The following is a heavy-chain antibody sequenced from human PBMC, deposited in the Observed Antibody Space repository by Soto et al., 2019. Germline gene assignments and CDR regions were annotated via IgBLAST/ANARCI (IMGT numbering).Heavy chain of an antibody. CDR1: GFTFSSYG. CDR3: ARRGFGELPPNGMDV. Sequence: GGSLRLSCAASGFTFSSYGMHWVRQAPGKGLEWVAVIWYDGSNKYYADSVKGRFTISRDNSKNTLYLQMNSLRAEDTAVYYCARRGFGELPPNGMDVWGQGTTVTVSS. J-gene: IGHJ6*02. D-gene: IGHD3-10*01. V-gene: IGHV3-33*01. CDR2: IWYDGSNK.